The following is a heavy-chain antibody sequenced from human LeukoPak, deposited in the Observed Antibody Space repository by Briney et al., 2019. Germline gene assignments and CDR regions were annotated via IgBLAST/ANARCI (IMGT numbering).Heavy chain of an antibody. CDR1: GYTFTSYY. CDR3: ARASDSSGYYAPQHYFDY. V-gene: IGHV1-46*03. J-gene: IGHJ4*02. CDR2: INPSGGST. Sequence: ASVKVSCKASGYTFTSYYMHWVRQAPVQGLEWMGIINPSGGSTSYAQKFQGRVTMTRDTSTSTVYMELSSLRSEDTAVYYCARASDSSGYYAPQHYFDYWGQGTLVTVSS. D-gene: IGHD3-22*01.